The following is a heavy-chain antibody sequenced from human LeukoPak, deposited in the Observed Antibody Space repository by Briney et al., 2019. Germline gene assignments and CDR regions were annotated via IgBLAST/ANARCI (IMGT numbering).Heavy chain of an antibody. CDR2: INHSGST. CDR3: ARRYYDFWSGPIGGDYFDY. V-gene: IGHV4-34*01. Sequence: PSETLSLTCAVYGGSFSGYYWSWIRQPPGKGLEWIGEINHSGSTNYNPSLKSRVTISVDTSKNQFSLKLSSVTAADTAVYYCARRYYDFWSGPIGGDYFDYRGQGTLVTVSS. CDR1: GGSFSGYY. J-gene: IGHJ4*02. D-gene: IGHD3-3*01.